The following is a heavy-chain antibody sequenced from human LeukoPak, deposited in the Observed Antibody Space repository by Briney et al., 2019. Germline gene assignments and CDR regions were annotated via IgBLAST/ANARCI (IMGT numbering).Heavy chain of an antibody. CDR3: AKDTDSSGYSNFDY. J-gene: IGHJ4*02. D-gene: IGHD3-22*01. V-gene: IGHV3-9*01. Sequence: GGSLRLSCAASGFTFDDYAMHWVRQAPGKGLEWVSGISWNSGSIGYADSVKGRLTISRDNAKNSLYLQMNSLRAEDTALYYCAKDTDSSGYSNFDYWGQGTLVTVSS. CDR2: ISWNSGSI. CDR1: GFTFDDYA.